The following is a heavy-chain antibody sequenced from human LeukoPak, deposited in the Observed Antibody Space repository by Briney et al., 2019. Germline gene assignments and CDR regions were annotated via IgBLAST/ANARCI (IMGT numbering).Heavy chain of an antibody. CDR3: ARDQVVPAAIKPNAAFDI. CDR1: GGTFTSYA. V-gene: IGHV1-69*13. CDR2: IIPIFGTA. Sequence: SVTVSCTASGGTFTSYAISWVRQAPGQGLEWMGGIIPIFGTANYAQKFQGRVTITADESTSTAYLELSSLRSEYTAVYYCARDQVVPAAIKPNAAFDIWGQGTMVTVSS. D-gene: IGHD2-2*02. J-gene: IGHJ3*02.